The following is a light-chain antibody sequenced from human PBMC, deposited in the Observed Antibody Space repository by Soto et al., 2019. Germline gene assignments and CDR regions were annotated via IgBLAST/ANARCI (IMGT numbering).Light chain of an antibody. CDR2: WAS. CDR1: RDILDTSSNKNY. CDR3: QQYYYATWT. Sequence: DIVVTQSPDSLAVSLVERVTISCKTSRDILDTSSNKNYLAWYQQRPGQPPKLLIYWASARESGVPDRFSGSGSGTDFTLTISSLRAEDVAVYYCQQYYYATWTFGQGTKVEVK. J-gene: IGKJ1*01. V-gene: IGKV4-1*01.